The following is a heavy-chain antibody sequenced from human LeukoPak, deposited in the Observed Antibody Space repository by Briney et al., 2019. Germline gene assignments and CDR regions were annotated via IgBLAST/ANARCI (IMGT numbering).Heavy chain of an antibody. V-gene: IGHV3-7*01. CDR2: IKHDASEI. J-gene: IGHJ3*01. CDR1: GFTFSSYW. Sequence: GGSLRLSCAASGFTFSSYWMNWVRQAPGQGLEWVANIKHDASEIYYVDSVKGRFTISRDNAKNSLYLQMKNLRAEATAVYYCEGERGDAFDVWGQGTMVTVSS. CDR3: EGERGDAFDV.